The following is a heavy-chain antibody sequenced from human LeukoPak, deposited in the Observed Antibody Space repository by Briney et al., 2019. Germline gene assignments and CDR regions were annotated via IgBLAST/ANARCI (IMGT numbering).Heavy chain of an antibody. V-gene: IGHV1-18*01. CDR1: DYTFTNYG. D-gene: IGHD3-22*01. CDR2: ISAYNGNT. CDR3: ARDSNYYYDSSGYNDYFDF. J-gene: IGHJ4*02. Sequence: ASVKVSCKASDYTFTNYGVSWVRQAPGQGLEWMGWISAYNGNTKYAHESQGRVTMTTDTSTSTAYMELKSLRSDDTAVYFCARDSNYYYDSSGYNDYFDFWGQGTLVTVSS.